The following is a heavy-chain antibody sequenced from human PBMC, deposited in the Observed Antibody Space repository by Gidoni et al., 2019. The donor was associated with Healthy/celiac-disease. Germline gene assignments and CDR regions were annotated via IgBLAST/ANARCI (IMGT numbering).Heavy chain of an antibody. J-gene: IGHJ4*02. D-gene: IGHD1-26*01. V-gene: IGHV3-73*01. Sequence: EVQLVASGGGLVQPGGSLTLSCAASGFPFSGSAMHWVRQASGKGLEWVGRIRSKANSYATAYAASVKGRFTISRDDSKNTAYLQMNSLKTEDTAVYYWTRRVGATDYWGQGTLVTVSS. CDR1: GFPFSGSA. CDR3: TRRVGATDY. CDR2: IRSKANSYAT.